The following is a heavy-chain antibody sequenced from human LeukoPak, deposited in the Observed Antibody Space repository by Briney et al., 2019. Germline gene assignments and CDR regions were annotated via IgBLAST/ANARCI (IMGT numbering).Heavy chain of an antibody. CDR2: IIPIFGTA. Sequence: ASVKVSCKASGGTFSSYAISWVRQAPGQGLEWMGRIIPIFGTANYAQKFQGRVTITADKSTSTAYMELSSLRSEDTAVYYCARAPSGYGDYAETYPLFDYWGQGTLVTVSS. J-gene: IGHJ4*02. CDR3: ARAPSGYGDYAETYPLFDY. CDR1: GGTFSSYA. D-gene: IGHD4-17*01. V-gene: IGHV1-69*06.